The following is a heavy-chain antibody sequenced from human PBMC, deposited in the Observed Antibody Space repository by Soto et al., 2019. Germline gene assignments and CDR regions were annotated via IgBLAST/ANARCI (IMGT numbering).Heavy chain of an antibody. CDR2: ISYDGSNK. CDR1: GFTFSSYA. J-gene: IGHJ4*02. CDR3: ASHSDNFDY. V-gene: IGHV3-30-3*01. D-gene: IGHD2-15*01. Sequence: PGGSLRLSCAASGFTFSSYAMHWVRQAPGKGLEWVAVISYDGSNKYYADSVKGRFTISRDNSKNTLYLQMNSLRAEDTAVYYCASHSDNFDYWGQGTLVTVSS.